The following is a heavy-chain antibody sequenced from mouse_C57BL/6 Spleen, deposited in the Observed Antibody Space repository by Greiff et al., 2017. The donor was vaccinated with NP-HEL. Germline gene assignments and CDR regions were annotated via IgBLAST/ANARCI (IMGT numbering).Heavy chain of an antibody. CDR2: IDPENGDT. J-gene: IGHJ4*01. V-gene: IGHV14-4*01. Sequence: VQLQQSGAELVRPGASVKLSCTASGFNIKDDYMHWVKQRPEQGLEWIGWIDPENGDTEYASKFQGKATITADTSSNTAYLQLSSLTSEDTAVYYCTTRPPYYGISMDYWGQGTSVTVSS. D-gene: IGHD1-1*01. CDR1: GFNIKDDY. CDR3: TTRPPYYGISMDY.